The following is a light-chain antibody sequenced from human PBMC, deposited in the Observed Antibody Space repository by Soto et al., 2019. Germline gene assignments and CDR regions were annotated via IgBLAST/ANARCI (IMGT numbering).Light chain of an antibody. V-gene: IGKV2-28*01. Sequence: DIVMTQSPLSLPVTPGEPASISCRSSQSLLHSNGYNYLDWYLQKPAQSPQLLIYLGSNRASGVPDKVSGSGSGTDCTLKISRVEAEDVGVYYCMQTRLSPPVSFGPGTTVDIK. CDR2: LGS. CDR3: MQTRLSPPVS. CDR1: QSLLHSNGYNY. J-gene: IGKJ3*01.